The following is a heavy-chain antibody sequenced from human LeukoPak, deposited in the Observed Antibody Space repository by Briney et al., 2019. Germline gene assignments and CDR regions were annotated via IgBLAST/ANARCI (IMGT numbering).Heavy chain of an antibody. CDR1: GYTFTSYY. V-gene: IGHV1-46*01. D-gene: IGHD3-22*01. CDR3: ARAVGYYYDSSGYYYHDY. CDR2: INPSGGST. Sequence: GASVKVSCKASGYTFTSYYMHWVRQAPGQGLEWMGIINPSGGSTSYAQKFQGRVTMTRDTSTSTVYMELSSLRSEDTAVYYCARAVGYYYDSSGYYYHDYWGQGTLVTVSS. J-gene: IGHJ4*02.